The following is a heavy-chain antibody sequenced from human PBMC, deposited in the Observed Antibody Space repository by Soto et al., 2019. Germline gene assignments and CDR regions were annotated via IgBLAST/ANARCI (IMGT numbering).Heavy chain of an antibody. J-gene: IGHJ4*02. V-gene: IGHV3-23*01. CDR2: ISDSGAST. D-gene: IGHD4-17*01. Sequence: GGSLRLSCAASGFTFSTYAMSWVRQAPGKGLEWVSAISDSGASTYYADSVKGRFTISRDNSNNTLFLQMNSLRAEDTAVYYCAKDQLFSVTTSTAFDYWGQGTLVTVSS. CDR1: GFTFSTYA. CDR3: AKDQLFSVTTSTAFDY.